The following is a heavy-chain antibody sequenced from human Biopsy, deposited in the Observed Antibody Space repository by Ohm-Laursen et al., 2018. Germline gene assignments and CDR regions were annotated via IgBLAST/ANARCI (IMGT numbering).Heavy chain of an antibody. V-gene: IGHV1-2*02. CDR1: GYTFTGYH. CDR2: INAKTGDT. CDR3: TRGGYYYDSLAYYYWFDP. Sequence: ASVKVSCKVSGYTFTGYHVHWVRQAPGQGLEWMGWINAKTGDTNYAQKFQGRVTMTRDTSISTAYVDLSSPRSDDTAVYYCTRGGYYYDSLAYYYWFDPWGQGTLVTVSS. D-gene: IGHD3-22*01. J-gene: IGHJ5*02.